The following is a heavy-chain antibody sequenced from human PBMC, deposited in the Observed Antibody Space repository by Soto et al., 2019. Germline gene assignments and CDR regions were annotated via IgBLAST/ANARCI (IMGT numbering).Heavy chain of an antibody. J-gene: IGHJ4*02. CDR1: GGSTSSGGYS. Sequence: SETLSLTCAVSGGSTSSGGYSWSWIRQPPGKGLEWIGYIYYSGSTNYNPSLKSRVTISVDTSKNQFSLTLNSVTAEDTAVYYCARRAPLNFYDSSGYYDYWGQGTLVTVSS. D-gene: IGHD3-22*01. CDR3: ARRAPLNFYDSSGYYDY. CDR2: IYYSGST. V-gene: IGHV4-61*08.